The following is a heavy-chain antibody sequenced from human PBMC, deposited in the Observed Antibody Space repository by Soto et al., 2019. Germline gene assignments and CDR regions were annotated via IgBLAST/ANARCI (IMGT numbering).Heavy chain of an antibody. V-gene: IGHV3-23*01. CDR2: ISGLAGST. J-gene: IGHJ4*02. Sequence: EVQLMESGGGLVQPGGSLTLSCAASGFSFSSYSMSWVRQAPGKGLEWVSGISGLAGSTYYADSVKGRFTISRDNSKNSLYLEINSLRAEDTAMYSCAKSRSDNWNDAYCFDYWGQGTQATVSP. CDR3: AKSRSDNWNDAYCFDY. D-gene: IGHD1-20*01. CDR1: GFSFSSYS.